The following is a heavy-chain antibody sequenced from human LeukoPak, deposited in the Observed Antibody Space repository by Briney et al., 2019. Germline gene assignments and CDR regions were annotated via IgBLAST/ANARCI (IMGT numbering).Heavy chain of an antibody. D-gene: IGHD3-3*01. CDR3: ARNESPDYDFWSGYFDY. CDR1: GGSISSGGYY. CDR2: IYYSGGT. Sequence: PSETLSLTCTVSGGSISSGGYYWSWIRQHPGKGLEWIGYIYYSGGTYYNPSLKSRVTISVDTSKNQFSLKLSSVTAADTAVYYCARNESPDYDFWSGYFDYWGQGTLVTVSS. V-gene: IGHV4-31*03. J-gene: IGHJ4*02.